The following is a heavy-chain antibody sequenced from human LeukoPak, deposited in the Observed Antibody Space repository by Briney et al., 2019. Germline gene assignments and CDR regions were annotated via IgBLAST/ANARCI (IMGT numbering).Heavy chain of an antibody. CDR3: ARLERSGHPQSDF. V-gene: IGHV4-38-2*01. CDR1: GYSISSGYY. Sequence: PSETLSLTCAVSGYSISSGYYWGWIRQPPGEGLEWIGSIYHSEGASYNPSLKSRVTVSVDTSKNQFSLKLSSVTAADTAVYYCARLERSGHPQSDFWGRGALVTVSS. D-gene: IGHD3-3*01. J-gene: IGHJ4*02. CDR2: IYHSEGA.